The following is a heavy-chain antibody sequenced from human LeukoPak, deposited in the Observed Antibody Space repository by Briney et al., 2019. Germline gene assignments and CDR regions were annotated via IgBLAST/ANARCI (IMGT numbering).Heavy chain of an antibody. J-gene: IGHJ6*03. CDR2: IYTDSKT. CDR1: AFSVSRNH. D-gene: IGHD3-3*01. V-gene: IGHV3-53*01. CDR3: ARLETSNHDFWSGRPRGYMEV. Sequence: GGSLRLSRVASAFSVSRNHVTWVRQAPGKGLEWVSLIYTDSKTDYADSVKGRFTISRDNSKNTVYLQMNSLRAEDTAVYYCARLETSNHDFWSGRPRGYMEVWGKGTTVTVSS.